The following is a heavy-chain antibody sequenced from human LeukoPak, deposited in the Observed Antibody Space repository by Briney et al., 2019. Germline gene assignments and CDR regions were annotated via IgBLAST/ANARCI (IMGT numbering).Heavy chain of an antibody. CDR2: INPNSGGT. V-gene: IGHV1-2*02. CDR1: GYTFTGYY. CDR3: ARGPHSIRTRYFDY. Sequence: ASVKVSCKASGYTFTGYYMHWVRQAPGQGLEWMGWINPNSGGTNYAQKFQDRVTMTRDTSISTAYMELRSLRSDDTAMYYCARGPHSIRTRYFDYWGQGILVTVSS. D-gene: IGHD3/OR15-3a*01. J-gene: IGHJ4*02.